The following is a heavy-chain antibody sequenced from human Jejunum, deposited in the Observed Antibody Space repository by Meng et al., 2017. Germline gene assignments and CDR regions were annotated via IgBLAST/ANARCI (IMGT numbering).Heavy chain of an antibody. Sequence: QVQLQESGPGLVTPSETLSLICTVSGGSVSRAGYQWGWIRQPPGKGLEWIGYASTNYNPSLKSRVTISLDTSRNQFSLSLSSVTAADTAVYYCARDHMGSLDYWGQGILVTVSS. CDR1: GGSVSRAGYQ. CDR3: ARDHMGSLDY. CDR2: AST. D-gene: IGHD1-26*01. J-gene: IGHJ4*02. V-gene: IGHV4-61*08.